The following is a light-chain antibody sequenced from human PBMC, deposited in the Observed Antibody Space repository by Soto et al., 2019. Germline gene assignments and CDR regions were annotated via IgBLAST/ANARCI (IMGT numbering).Light chain of an antibody. CDR1: QSLVYRDGNAY. Sequence: DVVMTQAPLSLPVTLGQPASISCRSSQSLVYRDGNAYLNWFQQRPGQSPRRLIYKSSNRDSGLPERFSGSGSGTDFTLQINRVEAEDVGIYYCMQGTHWPPTFGRGTRVEIK. CDR2: KSS. CDR3: MQGTHWPPT. J-gene: IGKJ1*01. V-gene: IGKV2-30*01.